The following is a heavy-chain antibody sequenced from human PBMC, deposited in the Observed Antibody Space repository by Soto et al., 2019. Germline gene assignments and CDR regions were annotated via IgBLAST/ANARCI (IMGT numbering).Heavy chain of an antibody. Sequence: GGSLRLSCAASGFTFSSYWMHWVRQAPGKGLVWVSRINSDGSSTSYTDSVKGRFTISRDNAKNTLYLQMNSLRAEDTAVYYCARTGLVVAAATREDYWGQGTLVTVSS. J-gene: IGHJ4*02. CDR1: GFTFSSYW. CDR2: INSDGSST. CDR3: ARTGLVVAAATREDY. D-gene: IGHD2-15*01. V-gene: IGHV3-74*01.